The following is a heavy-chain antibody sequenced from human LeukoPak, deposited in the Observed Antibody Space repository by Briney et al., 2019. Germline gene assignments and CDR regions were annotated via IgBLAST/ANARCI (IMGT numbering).Heavy chain of an antibody. D-gene: IGHD6-19*01. CDR3: ARARPGIAVADYYFDY. CDR1: GFTFSSYG. Sequence: GGSLRLYCAASGFTFSSYGMHWVRQAAGKGLEWVAVIWYDGSNKYYADSVKGRFTISRDNSKNTLYLQMNSLRAEDTAVYYCARARPGIAVADYYFDYWGQGTLVTVSS. V-gene: IGHV3-33*01. CDR2: IWYDGSNK. J-gene: IGHJ4*02.